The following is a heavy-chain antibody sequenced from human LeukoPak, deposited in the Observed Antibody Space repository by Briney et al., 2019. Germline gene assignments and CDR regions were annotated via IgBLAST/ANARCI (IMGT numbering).Heavy chain of an antibody. CDR3: AKSYDSSGYYPFDY. Sequence: GGSVRLSCAASGFTFSSYAMRWVRQAPGKGLEWVSSISGSGGSTHYADSVKGRFTISRDNSKNTLYLQMNSLRAEDTAVYYCAKSYDSSGYYPFDYWGQGTLVTVSS. D-gene: IGHD3-22*01. CDR2: ISGSGGST. J-gene: IGHJ4*02. V-gene: IGHV3-23*01. CDR1: GFTFSSYA.